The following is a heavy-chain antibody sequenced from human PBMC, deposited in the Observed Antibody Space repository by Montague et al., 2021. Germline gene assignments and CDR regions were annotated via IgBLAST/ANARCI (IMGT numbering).Heavy chain of an antibody. CDR3: ARDQGQGYCGGDCCVGLDY. D-gene: IGHD2-21*01. V-gene: IGHV3-7*01. CDR2: IKQDGSEK. CDR1: GFTFSNYW. J-gene: IGHJ4*02. Sequence: SLRLSCAASGFTFSNYWMSWVRQAPGKGLEWVANIKQDGSEKHYVDSVKGRFTISRDNAKNSLYLQMNSLRAEDTAAYFCARDQGQGYCGGDCCVGLDYWGQGTLVTVSS.